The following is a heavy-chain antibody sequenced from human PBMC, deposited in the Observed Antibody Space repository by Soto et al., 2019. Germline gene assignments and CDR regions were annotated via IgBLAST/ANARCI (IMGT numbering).Heavy chain of an antibody. D-gene: IGHD6-13*01. V-gene: IGHV4-34*01. Sequence: SETLSLTCAVYGGSVSGYYWSWIRQPPGKGLEWIGEINHSGSTNYNPSLKSRVTISVDTSKNQFSLKLSSVTAADTAVYYCASRGAFSIAAAGTGYYFDYWGQGTLVTVSS. CDR2: INHSGST. J-gene: IGHJ4*02. CDR1: GGSVSGYY. CDR3: ASRGAFSIAAAGTGYYFDY.